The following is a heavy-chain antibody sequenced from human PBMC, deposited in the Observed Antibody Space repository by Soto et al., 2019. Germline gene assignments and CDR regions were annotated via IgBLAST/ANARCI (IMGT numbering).Heavy chain of an antibody. CDR2: ISYDGNNK. D-gene: IGHD3-9*01. V-gene: IGHV3-30-3*01. CDR1: GFTFSNYA. Sequence: GGSLRLSCAASGFTFSNYAMHWVRQAPGKGLEWMAIISYDGNNKYYADSVKGRFTISRDSSKNTLYLQMNSLRAEDTAVYYCARDDYDILTGAGSFDVWGQGTMVTVSS. CDR3: ARDDYDILTGAGSFDV. J-gene: IGHJ3*01.